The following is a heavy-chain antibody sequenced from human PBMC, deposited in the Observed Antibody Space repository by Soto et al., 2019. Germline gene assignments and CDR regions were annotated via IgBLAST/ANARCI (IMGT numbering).Heavy chain of an antibody. CDR2: INPDNGNT. V-gene: IGHV1-3*01. Sequence: GASVKVSCKASGYTFTSYGVHWVRQAPGQRLEWMGWINPDNGNTKSSQKFQDRVIITRDTSASTAYMDLSSLRSEDTAVYYCARGIATGQLDPWGQGTLVTVSS. D-gene: IGHD2-15*01. J-gene: IGHJ5*02. CDR3: ARGIATGQLDP. CDR1: GYTFTSYG.